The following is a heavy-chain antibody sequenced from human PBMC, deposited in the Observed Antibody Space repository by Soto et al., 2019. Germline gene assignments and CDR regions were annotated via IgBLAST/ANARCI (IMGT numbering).Heavy chain of an antibody. J-gene: IGHJ4*02. CDR2: IVVGSGNT. CDR1: GLTFTSSA. D-gene: IGHD3-22*01. Sequence: SVEVSCKASGLTFTSSAVQLVRQAVGQRLEWIGWIVVGSGNTNYAQKFQERVTITRDMSTSTAYMELSSLRSEDTAVYYCAADLYDSRDLKDLGVDWCQAILDTVS. V-gene: IGHV1-58*01. CDR3: AADLYDSRDLKDLGVD.